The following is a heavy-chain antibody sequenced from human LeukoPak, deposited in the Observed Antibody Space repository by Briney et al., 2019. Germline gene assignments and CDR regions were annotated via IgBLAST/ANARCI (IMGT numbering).Heavy chain of an antibody. D-gene: IGHD6-13*01. V-gene: IGHV4-39*01. Sequence: SETLSLTCTVSGGSISSSSYYWGWIRQPPGKGLEWIGSIYYSGSTYYNPSLKSRVTISVDTSKNQFSLKLSSVTAADTAVYFCARHVAITAVSLWYFDLWGRGTLVTVSS. J-gene: IGHJ2*01. CDR3: ARHVAITAVSLWYFDL. CDR2: IYYSGST. CDR1: GGSISSSSYY.